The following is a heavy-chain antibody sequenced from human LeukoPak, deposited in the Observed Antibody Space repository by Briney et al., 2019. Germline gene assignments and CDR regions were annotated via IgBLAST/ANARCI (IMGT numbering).Heavy chain of an antibody. CDR2: ISGSGGST. Sequence: GGSLRLSCAASGFTFSSYAMSWVRQAPGKGLEWVSAISGSGGSTYYADSVKGRFTISRDNSKNTLYLQMNSLRAEDTAVYYCAKSYYYDSSGYYYVPIDYWGQGTLVTVSS. J-gene: IGHJ4*02. CDR3: AKSYYYDSSGYYYVPIDY. V-gene: IGHV3-23*01. D-gene: IGHD3-22*01. CDR1: GFTFSSYA.